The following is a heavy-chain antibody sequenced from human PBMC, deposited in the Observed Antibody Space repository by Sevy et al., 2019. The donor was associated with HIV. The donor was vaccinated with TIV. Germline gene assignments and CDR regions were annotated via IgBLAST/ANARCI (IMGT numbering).Heavy chain of an antibody. D-gene: IGHD3-22*01. CDR2: IYYSGST. V-gene: IGHV4-39*01. CDR3: ARRADSMKGRGVFDI. Sequence: SETLSLTCTVSGGSNYYWGWIRQPPGKGLEWIGSIYYSGSTHYNPSLKSRVTIFVDTSKNQFSLKLSSVTAADTAVYYCARRADSMKGRGVFDIWGQGTMVTVSS. CDR1: GGSNYY. J-gene: IGHJ3*02.